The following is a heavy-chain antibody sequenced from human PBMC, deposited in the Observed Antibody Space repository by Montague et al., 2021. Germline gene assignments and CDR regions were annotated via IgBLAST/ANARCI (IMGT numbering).Heavy chain of an antibody. CDR1: GFTFSNYW. Sequence: SLRLSCAASGFTFSNYWMHWVRQAPGKGLVWVSRITLDGSSTTFADSVKGRFTTSRDNAKATLYLQMNSLRVEDTAVYYCARNLASAAPGAFDIWGQGTMVTVSS. J-gene: IGHJ3*02. V-gene: IGHV3-74*01. D-gene: IGHD6-13*01. CDR3: ARNLASAAPGAFDI. CDR2: ITLDGSST.